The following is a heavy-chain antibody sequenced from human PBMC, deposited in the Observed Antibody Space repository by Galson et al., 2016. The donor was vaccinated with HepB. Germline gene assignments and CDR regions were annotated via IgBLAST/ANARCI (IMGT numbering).Heavy chain of an antibody. V-gene: IGHV1-58*01. D-gene: IGHD1-1*01. CDR3: AARCNNWPYY. CDR1: GVTFSTSA. J-gene: IGHJ4*02. Sequence: SVKVSCKASGVTFSTSAVPWVRQARGQHLEWIGWIVAGNGDTKYAKKFQERVTITRDMSTRTAYMELSSLTTEDTAVYYCAARCNNWPYYWGQGTLVTVSS. CDR2: IVAGNGDT.